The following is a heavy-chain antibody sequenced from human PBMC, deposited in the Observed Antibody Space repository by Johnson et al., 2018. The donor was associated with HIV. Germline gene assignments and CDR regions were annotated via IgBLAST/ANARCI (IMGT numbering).Heavy chain of an antibody. CDR3: AKDVSVVTPSGSFDI. V-gene: IGHV3-30*02. D-gene: IGHD4-23*01. CDR1: GFTFSSYG. CDR2: IRYDGSNK. J-gene: IGHJ3*02. Sequence: VQLVESGGGLVQPGGSLRLSCVASGFTFSSYGMHWVRQAPGKGLEWVAFIRYDGSNKYYADSVKGRFTISRDNSKSTLYLQMNSLRAEDTAVYYCAKDVSVVTPSGSFDIWGQGTRVTVSS.